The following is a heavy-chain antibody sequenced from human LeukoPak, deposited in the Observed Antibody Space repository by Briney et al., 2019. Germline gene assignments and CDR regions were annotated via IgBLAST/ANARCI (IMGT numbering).Heavy chain of an antibody. V-gene: IGHV4-61*02. CDR3: AREQLYRTFIANWFDP. J-gene: IGHJ5*02. CDR2: IYTSGST. D-gene: IGHD5-24*01. Sequence: PSETLSLTCTVSGGSISSGSYYWSWIRQPAGKGLEWIGRIYTSGSTNYNPSLKSRVIISVDTSKNQFSLKLSSVTAADTAVYYCAREQLYRTFIANWFDPWGQGTLVTVSS. CDR1: GGSISSGSYY.